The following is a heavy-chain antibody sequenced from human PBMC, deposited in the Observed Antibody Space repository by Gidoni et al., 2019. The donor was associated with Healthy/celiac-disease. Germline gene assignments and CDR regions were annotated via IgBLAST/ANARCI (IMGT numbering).Heavy chain of an antibody. CDR2: INPSGGST. Sequence: QVQLVQSGAEVKKPGASVKVSCKASGFTFTSYYMHWVRQAPGQGLEWMGIINPSGGSTSYAQKFQGRVNMTRDTSTSTVDMELSSLRSEDTAVYYCARGVAGDYGMDVWGQGTTVTVSS. CDR3: ARGVAGDYGMDV. V-gene: IGHV1-46*03. D-gene: IGHD6-19*01. J-gene: IGHJ6*02. CDR1: GFTFTSYY.